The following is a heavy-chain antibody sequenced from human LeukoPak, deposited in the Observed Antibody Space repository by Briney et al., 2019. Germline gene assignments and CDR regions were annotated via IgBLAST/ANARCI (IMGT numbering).Heavy chain of an antibody. CDR1: GFTVSSNY. D-gene: IGHD3-10*01. V-gene: IGHV3-23*01. CDR2: ISGSGGST. J-gene: IGHJ6*02. Sequence: PGGSLRLSCAASGFTVSSNYMSWVRQAPGKGLEWVSAISGSGGSTYYADSVKGRFTFSRDNSKNTLYLQMNSLRPEDTALYYCAKAVRFGEFDYYFFGLDVWGQGTTVTVSS. CDR3: AKAVRFGEFDYYFFGLDV.